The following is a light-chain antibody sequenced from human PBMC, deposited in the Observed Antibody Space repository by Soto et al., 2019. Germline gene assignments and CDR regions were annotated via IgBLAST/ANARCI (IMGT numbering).Light chain of an antibody. CDR2: AAS. J-gene: IGKJ1*01. V-gene: IGKV1-39*01. CDR1: QSISSY. CDR3: QQSYSTPHT. Sequence: DIQMTQSPSCLSASVGDRVTITCRASQSISSYLNWYQQKPGKAPKLLIYAASSLQSGVPSRFSGSGSGTDFTHTISSLQPEDFATYYCQQSYSTPHTFGQGTKVDIK.